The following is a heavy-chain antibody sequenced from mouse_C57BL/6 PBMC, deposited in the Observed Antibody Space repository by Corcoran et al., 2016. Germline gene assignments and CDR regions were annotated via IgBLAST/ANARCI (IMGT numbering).Heavy chain of an antibody. Sequence: DVQLQESGPGLVKPSQSLSLTCSVTGYSITSGYYWNWIRQFPGNKLEWMGYISYDGSNNYNPSLKNRISITRDTSKNQFFLKLNSVTTEDTATYYCAREGIDGYGYGAMDYWGQGTSVTVSS. CDR3: AREGIDGYGYGAMDY. D-gene: IGHD2-3*01. V-gene: IGHV3-6*01. J-gene: IGHJ4*01. CDR1: GYSITSGYY. CDR2: ISYDGSN.